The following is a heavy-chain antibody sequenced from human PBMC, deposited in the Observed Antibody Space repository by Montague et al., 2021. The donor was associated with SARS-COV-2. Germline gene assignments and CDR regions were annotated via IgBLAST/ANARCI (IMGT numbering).Heavy chain of an antibody. V-gene: IGHV6-1*01. CDR1: GDSVSSSTVA. CDR2: TYFRSSFYN. D-gene: IGHD6-19*01. CDR3: ARRDTSGWLTFDY. J-gene: IGHJ4*02. Sequence: CAISGDSVSSSTVAWNWLRQSPSRGLEWLGRTYFRSSFYNDYALSMKSRLNIQPDSAKNQFSLQLTSVTPEDTAICYCARRDTSGWLTFDYWGQGILVTVSS.